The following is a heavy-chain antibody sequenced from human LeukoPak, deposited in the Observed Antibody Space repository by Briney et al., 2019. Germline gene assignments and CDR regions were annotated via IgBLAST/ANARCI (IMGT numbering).Heavy chain of an antibody. J-gene: IGHJ4*02. V-gene: IGHV4-4*07. CDR2: IYSTGST. Sequence: SETLSLTCTVSGGSISSYYWSWIRQPAGKGLEWIGRIYSTGSTNYNPSLKSRVTMSVDTSKNQFSLRLRSVTAADTAVYYCARQIASAGTAGFDFWGQGALATVSS. D-gene: IGHD6-13*01. CDR1: GGSISSYY. CDR3: ARQIASAGTAGFDF.